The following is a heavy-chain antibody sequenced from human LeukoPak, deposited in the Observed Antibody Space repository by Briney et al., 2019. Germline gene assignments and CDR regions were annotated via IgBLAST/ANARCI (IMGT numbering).Heavy chain of an antibody. CDR2: IYTSGST. V-gene: IGHV4-4*07. CDR1: GGSISSYY. Sequence: SETLSLTCTVSGGSISSYYWSWIRQPAGKGLEWIGRIYTSGSTNYNPSLKSRVTMSVDKSKNQFSLKLSSVTAADTAVYYCASASGQWLSDAFDIWGQGTMVTVSS. J-gene: IGHJ3*02. CDR3: ASASGQWLSDAFDI. D-gene: IGHD6-19*01.